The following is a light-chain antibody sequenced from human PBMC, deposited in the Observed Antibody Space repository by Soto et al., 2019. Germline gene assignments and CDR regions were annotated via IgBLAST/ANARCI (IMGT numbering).Light chain of an antibody. J-gene: IGLJ2*01. Sequence: QSVLTQPASGSGSPGQSITISCTGTSSDVGSYNLVSWYQQYPGKVPKLMIYEDSKRPSGVSNRFSGSKSGNTASLTISGLQAEDEADYYCCSYAGSSTVVFGGGTKVTVL. V-gene: IGLV2-23*01. CDR3: CSYAGSSTVV. CDR2: EDS. CDR1: SSDVGSYNL.